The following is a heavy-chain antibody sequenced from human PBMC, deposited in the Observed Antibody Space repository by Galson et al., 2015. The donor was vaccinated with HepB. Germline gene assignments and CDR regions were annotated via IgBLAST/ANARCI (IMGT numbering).Heavy chain of an antibody. CDR3: ARDSVAYCGGDCYSIDY. D-gene: IGHD2-21*02. Sequence: SVKVSCKASGYTFTSYGISWVRQAPGQGLEWMGWISAYNGNTNYAQKLQGRVTMTTDTSTSTAYMELRSLRSDDTAVYYCARDSVAYCGGDCYSIDYWGQGTLVTVSS. CDR1: GYTFTSYG. J-gene: IGHJ4*02. V-gene: IGHV1-18*04. CDR2: ISAYNGNT.